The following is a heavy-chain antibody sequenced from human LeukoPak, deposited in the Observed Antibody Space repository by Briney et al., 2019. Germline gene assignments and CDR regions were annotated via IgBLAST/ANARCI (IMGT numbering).Heavy chain of an antibody. CDR2: IRYDRGDT. CDR3: TRGLYYDMGI. J-gene: IGHJ6*02. V-gene: IGHV3-30*02. Sequence: GGSLRLSCVASGFTFSGSGMHWVRQAPGKGLEWVAFIRYDRGDTYYADSVKGRFTISSDNAKNTLYLQMNSLRAEDTAVCYCTRGLYYDMGIWGQGTTVTVSS. CDR1: GFTFSGSG.